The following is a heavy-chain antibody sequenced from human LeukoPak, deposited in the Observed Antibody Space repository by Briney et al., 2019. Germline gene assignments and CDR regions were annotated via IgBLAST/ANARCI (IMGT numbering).Heavy chain of an antibody. J-gene: IGHJ4*02. CDR2: MNPNSGNT. Sequence: ASVKVSCKASGYTFTSYDISWVRQATGQGLEWMGWMNPNSGNTGYAQKFQGRVTMTRNTSISTAYMELSSLRSEDTAVYYCARDWDPSYVSGSYYIGGYWGQGTLVTVSS. CDR3: ARDWDPSYVSGSYYIGGY. D-gene: IGHD3-10*01. V-gene: IGHV1-8*01. CDR1: GYTFTSYD.